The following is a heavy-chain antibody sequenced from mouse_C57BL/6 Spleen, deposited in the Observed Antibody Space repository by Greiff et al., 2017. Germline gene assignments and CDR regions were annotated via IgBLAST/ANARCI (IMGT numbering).Heavy chain of an antibody. D-gene: IGHD1-1*01. J-gene: IGHJ3*01. CDR1: GYTFTSYW. CDR2: IDPSDSET. Sequence: QVQLQQSGAELVRPGSSVKLSCKASGYTFTSYWMHWVKQRPIQGLEWIGNIDPSDSETHYNQKFKDKATLTVDKSSSTAYMQLSSLTSEDSAVYYCARRGGDYGSRFAYWGQGTLVTVSA. CDR3: ARRGGDYGSRFAY. V-gene: IGHV1-52*01.